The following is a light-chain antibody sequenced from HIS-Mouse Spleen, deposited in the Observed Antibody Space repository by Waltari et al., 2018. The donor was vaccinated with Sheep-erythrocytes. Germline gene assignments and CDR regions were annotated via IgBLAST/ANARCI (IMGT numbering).Light chain of an antibody. CDR3: CSYAGSYNHV. CDR1: SSDVCCYNY. J-gene: IGLJ1*01. V-gene: IGLV2-11*01. Sequence: QSALTQPRSVSGSPGQSVTISCTGTSSDVCCYNYVSWYQQHPGKAPKLMIYDVSKRPSGVPDRFSGSKSGNTASLTISGLQAEDEADYYCCSYAGSYNHVFATGTKVTVL. CDR2: DVS.